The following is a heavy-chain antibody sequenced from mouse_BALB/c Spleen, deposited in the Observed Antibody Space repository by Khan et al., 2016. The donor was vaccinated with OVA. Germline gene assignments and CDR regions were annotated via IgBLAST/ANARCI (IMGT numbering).Heavy chain of an antibody. D-gene: IGHD1-1*01. J-gene: IGHJ2*01. Sequence: VQLQQSGAELAKPGASVKMSCKASGYTFINYWILWVKQRPGQGLEWIGYINPSTGYTEYNQNFKDKATLTADKSSRTAYMQMSSLTSEDSAGYYCARRGLRWDCDCWGQGTTLTVSS. CDR2: INPSTGYT. CDR1: GYTFINYW. CDR3: ARRGLRWDCDC. V-gene: IGHV1-7*01.